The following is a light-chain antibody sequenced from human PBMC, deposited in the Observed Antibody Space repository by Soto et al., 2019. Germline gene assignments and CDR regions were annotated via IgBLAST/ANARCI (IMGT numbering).Light chain of an antibody. CDR3: QQYHTDWT. CDR2: AAS. J-gene: IGKJ1*01. CDR1: ESSDNW. V-gene: IGKV1-5*01. Sequence: DIQMTQSPSTLSASVGDTGTIACRASESSDNWLAWYQQKPGKAPKLLIFAASTLIRGVPSRFSGRGSGTEFTLTISSLQVDDYATFYCQQYHTDWTFGQGTKVDIK.